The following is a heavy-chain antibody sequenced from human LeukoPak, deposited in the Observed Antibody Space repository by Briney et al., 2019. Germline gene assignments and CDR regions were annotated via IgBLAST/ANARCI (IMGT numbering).Heavy chain of an antibody. CDR3: ARVHHGDYVYYYYYMDV. V-gene: IGHV3-7*01. Sequence: PGGSLRLSCAASGFTFSSYWMSWVRQAPGKGLEWVANIKQDGSEKYYVDSVRGRFTISRDSAKNSLYLQMNSLRAEDTAVYYCARVHHGDYVYYYYYMDVWGKGTTVTVSS. CDR1: GFTFSSYW. CDR2: IKQDGSEK. J-gene: IGHJ6*03. D-gene: IGHD4-17*01.